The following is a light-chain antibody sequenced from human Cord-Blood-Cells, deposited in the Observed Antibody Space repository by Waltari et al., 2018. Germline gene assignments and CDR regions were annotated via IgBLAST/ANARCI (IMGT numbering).Light chain of an antibody. J-gene: IGKJ3*01. Sequence: EIVLTQSPATLSLSPGERATLSCRASQSVSSYLAWYQQKPGQAPRLLIYDASNRATGSPARFSGSGSGTDFTLTISSLEPEDFAVYYCQQRGNWPFTFGPGTKVDIK. V-gene: IGKV3-11*01. CDR1: QSVSSY. CDR3: QQRGNWPFT. CDR2: DAS.